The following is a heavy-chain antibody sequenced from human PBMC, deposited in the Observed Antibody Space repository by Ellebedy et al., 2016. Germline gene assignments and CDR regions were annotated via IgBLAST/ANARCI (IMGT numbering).Heavy chain of an antibody. CDR3: VRGRAAAEK. CDR1: GFTFTTYW. J-gene: IGHJ4*02. D-gene: IGHD6-13*01. Sequence: GESLKISXGTSGFTFTTYWMTWVRQTPGKGLEWVASIKQDGSEKYYVDSVKGRFTISRDNAKDSLYLQMNSLRVEDTAVYYCVRGRAAAEKWGQGTQVTVSS. CDR2: IKQDGSEK. V-gene: IGHV3-7*03.